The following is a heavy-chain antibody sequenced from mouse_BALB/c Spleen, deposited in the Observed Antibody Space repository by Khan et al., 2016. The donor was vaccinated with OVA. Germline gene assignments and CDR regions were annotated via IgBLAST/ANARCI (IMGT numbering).Heavy chain of an antibody. CDR1: GYTFSTYW. CDR2: IYPGSGSP. D-gene: IGHD1-2*01. V-gene: IGHV1S22*01. Sequence: LQQPGSELVSPGASVKLSCKTSGYTFSTYWMHWVKQRPGQGLKWIGNIYPGSGSPNYDEKFKSKATLTVDTSSTTAYMQLSRLTSEDSAVYYCTRGTTAPYVMDYWGQGTSVTVSS. CDR3: TRGTTAPYVMDY. J-gene: IGHJ4*01.